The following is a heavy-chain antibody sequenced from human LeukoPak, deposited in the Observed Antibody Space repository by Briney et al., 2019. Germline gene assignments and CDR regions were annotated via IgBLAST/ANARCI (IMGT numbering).Heavy chain of an antibody. CDR2: IKQDGNEK. D-gene: IGHD4-23*01. V-gene: IGHV3-7*03. CDR1: GGSISSSSYY. CDR3: ARDDGGIYFTVSFV. Sequence: PSETLSLTCTVSGGSISSSSYYWGWVRQAPGKGLEWVASIKQDGNEKFYVDSVKGRFTISRDNAQNSLYLQMNSLRAEDTAVYYCARDDGGIYFTVSFVWGQGTLVTVSS. J-gene: IGHJ4*02.